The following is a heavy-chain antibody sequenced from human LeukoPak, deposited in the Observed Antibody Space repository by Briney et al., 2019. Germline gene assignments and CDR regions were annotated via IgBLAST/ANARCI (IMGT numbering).Heavy chain of an antibody. CDR1: GCIFTSYW. Sequence: GASLQISCQGSGCIFTSYWIGWVRQLPGKGLEWMEIIYPGDSDTRYSPSFQGQVTISADKSISTAYLQWSSLKASDTAMYYCARPGQLGEYTPYHFDYWGQGSLVTVSS. J-gene: IGHJ4*02. D-gene: IGHD3-16*01. CDR3: ARPGQLGEYTPYHFDY. V-gene: IGHV5-51*01. CDR2: IYPGDSDT.